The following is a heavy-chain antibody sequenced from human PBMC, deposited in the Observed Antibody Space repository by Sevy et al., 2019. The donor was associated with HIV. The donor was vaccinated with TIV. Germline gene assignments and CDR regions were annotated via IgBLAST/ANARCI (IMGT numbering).Heavy chain of an antibody. CDR1: GFTFSSYA. CDR3: ARDYYDSSGYVY. J-gene: IGHJ4*02. V-gene: IGHV3-30-3*01. Sequence: GGSLRLSCAASGFTFSSYATHWVRQAPGKGLEWVAVISYDGSNKYYADSVKGRFTISRDNSKNTLYLQMNSLRAEDTAVYYCARDYYDSSGYVYWGQGTLVTVSS. D-gene: IGHD3-22*01. CDR2: ISYDGSNK.